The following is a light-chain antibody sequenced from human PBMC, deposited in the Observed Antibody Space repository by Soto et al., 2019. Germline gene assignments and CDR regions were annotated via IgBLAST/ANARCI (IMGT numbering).Light chain of an antibody. CDR3: QQYGSSPWT. V-gene: IGKV3-20*01. CDR2: GAS. J-gene: IGKJ1*01. Sequence: EIVLTQSPGTLSLSPGERATLSCRASQSVSSSYLAWYQQKPGQAPRLLIYGASSRATGIPDRFSGSGSGTDFTLTISRLEPEYFAVYYCQQYGSSPWTFGQGTKVDSK. CDR1: QSVSSSY.